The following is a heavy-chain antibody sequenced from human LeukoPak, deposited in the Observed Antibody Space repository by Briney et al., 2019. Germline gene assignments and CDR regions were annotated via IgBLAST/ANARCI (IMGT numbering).Heavy chain of an antibody. J-gene: IGHJ4*02. V-gene: IGHV3-64*04. D-gene: IGHD4-17*01. Sequence: PGGSLRLSCSASGFTFSTYAMHWVRQAPGKGLEFVSGISATGGNTYYAASVKGRFTISRDNSKNTLYLQMNSLRAEDTAVYYCAKDEDYGDYVLSYWGQGTLVTVSS. CDR1: GFTFSTYA. CDR3: AKDEDYGDYVLSY. CDR2: ISATGGNT.